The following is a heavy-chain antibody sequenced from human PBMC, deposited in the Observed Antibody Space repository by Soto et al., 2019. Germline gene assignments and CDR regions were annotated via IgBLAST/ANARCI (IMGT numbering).Heavy chain of an antibody. D-gene: IGHD6-13*01. CDR2: ISYDGNIK. Sequence: QVQLVESGGGVVQPGRSLTLSCAASGFAFSNFGMQWVRQAPGKGLEWVASISYDGNIKYSADSVKGRFTISRDNSKNTLDPPMSSMMSAHTAVSFCASFLGSITAAVDDYLGQGTLVTVSS. CDR3: ASFLGSITAAVDDY. CDR1: GFAFSNFG. J-gene: IGHJ4*02. V-gene: IGHV3-30*03.